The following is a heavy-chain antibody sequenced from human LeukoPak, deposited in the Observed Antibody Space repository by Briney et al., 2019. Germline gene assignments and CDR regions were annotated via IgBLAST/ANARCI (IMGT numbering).Heavy chain of an antibody. D-gene: IGHD3-10*01. CDR3: AKVGKTENYYGSGRFSYYYYMDV. CDR1: GFTFSSYA. Sequence: GRSLRLSCAASGFTFSSYAMHWVRQAPGKGLEWVAVISHDEIYKYYADSVKGRFTISRDNSKNTLFMQMNSLRAEDTALYYCAKVGKTENYYGSGRFSYYYYMDVWGKGATVTISS. V-gene: IGHV3-30*04. CDR2: ISHDEIYK. J-gene: IGHJ6*03.